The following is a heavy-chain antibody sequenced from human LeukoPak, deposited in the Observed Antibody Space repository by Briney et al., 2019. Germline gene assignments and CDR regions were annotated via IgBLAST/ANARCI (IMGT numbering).Heavy chain of an antibody. D-gene: IGHD5-18*01. CDR1: GYTFTSYD. J-gene: IGHJ5*02. CDR2: MNPNSGNT. V-gene: IGHV1-8*01. Sequence: ASVKVSCKASGYTFTSYDINWVRQATGQGLEWMGRMNPNSGNTGYAQKFQGRVTMTRNTSISTAYMELSSLRSEDTAVYYCARGLVGRYSYGYGTNWFDPWGQGTLVTVSS. CDR3: ARGLVGRYSYGYGTNWFDP.